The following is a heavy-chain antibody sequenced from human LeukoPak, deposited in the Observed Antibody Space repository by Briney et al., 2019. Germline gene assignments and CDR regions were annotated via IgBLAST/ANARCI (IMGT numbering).Heavy chain of an antibody. J-gene: IGHJ4*02. D-gene: IGHD6-13*01. CDR1: GFTFRSYA. CDR2: INTDGRTT. CDR3: AKDQSGSSAAGTLLAY. V-gene: IGHV3-74*01. Sequence: GGSLRLSCAASGFTFRSYAMSWVRQAPGKGLVWVSHINTDGRTTTYADSVKGRFTVSRDNAKNTLYLEINRLRAEDTAVYYCAKDQSGSSAAGTLLAYWGQGTLVTVSS.